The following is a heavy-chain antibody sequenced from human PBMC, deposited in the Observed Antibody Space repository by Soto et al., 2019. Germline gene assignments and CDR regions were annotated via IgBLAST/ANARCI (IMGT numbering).Heavy chain of an antibody. V-gene: IGHV1-18*04. Sequence: ASVKVSCKASGNPFISYAISWVRQAPGQGLEWMGRFSVYNGNTIYVQKFHDRLTVTTDTSTTTAYMELRSLTSDDTAVYYCVWSCTGGSCSDYWGQGTLVTVSS. CDR1: GNPFISYA. J-gene: IGHJ4*02. CDR2: FSVYNGNT. D-gene: IGHD2-15*01. CDR3: VWSCTGGSCSDY.